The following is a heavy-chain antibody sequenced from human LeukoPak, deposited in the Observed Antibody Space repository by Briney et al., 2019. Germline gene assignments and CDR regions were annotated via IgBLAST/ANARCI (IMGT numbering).Heavy chain of an antibody. CDR2: INRSGST. Sequence: SETLSLTCAVYGGSFSGYYWSWIRQPPGKGLEWIGEINRSGSTTYNPSLKSRVTISVDTSKNQFSLKLSSVTAADTAVYYCANRKPFDYWGQGTLVTVSS. CDR3: ANRKPFDY. J-gene: IGHJ4*02. V-gene: IGHV4-34*01. CDR1: GGSFSGYY. D-gene: IGHD3-16*02.